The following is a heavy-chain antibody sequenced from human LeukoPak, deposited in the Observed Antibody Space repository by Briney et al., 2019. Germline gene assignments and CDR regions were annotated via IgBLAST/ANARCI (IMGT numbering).Heavy chain of an antibody. Sequence: PGGSLRLSCAASGFTFSSYCMHWVRQPPGKGLEWVAVISYDGSNNYYADSVKRRFTISRDNSKNTLYLQMSSLRGEDRAVYQCASLPGYCSGGSCYHDRSGFDPWGQGTLVTVSS. CDR2: ISYDGSNN. CDR3: ASLPGYCSGGSCYHDRSGFDP. D-gene: IGHD2-15*01. CDR1: GFTFSSYC. J-gene: IGHJ5*02. V-gene: IGHV3-33*05.